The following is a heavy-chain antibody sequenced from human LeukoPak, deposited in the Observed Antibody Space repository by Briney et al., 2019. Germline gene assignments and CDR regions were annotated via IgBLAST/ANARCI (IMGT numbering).Heavy chain of an antibody. D-gene: IGHD3-10*01. Sequence: GGSLRLSCAASGFTFSSYAMSWVRQAPGKGLEWVSAISGSGGSTYYADSVKGRFTISRDNSKNTLYLRMNSLRAEDTAVYYCAKSAAHYYGSGTATDYWGQGTLVTVSS. CDR1: GFTFSSYA. J-gene: IGHJ4*02. CDR3: AKSAAHYYGSGTATDY. V-gene: IGHV3-23*01. CDR2: ISGSGGST.